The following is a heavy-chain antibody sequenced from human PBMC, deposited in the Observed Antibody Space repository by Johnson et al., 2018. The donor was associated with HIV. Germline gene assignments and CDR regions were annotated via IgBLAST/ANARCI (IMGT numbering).Heavy chain of an antibody. V-gene: IGHV3-66*01. CDR2: IYSGGST. CDR3: TTDPYGSGP. J-gene: IGHJ3*01. D-gene: IGHD3-10*01. Sequence: VQLVESGGGLVQPGGSLRLSCAASGFTVSSNYMSWVRQAPGKGLEWVSVIYSGGSTYYADSVKGRFTISRDDSKNTLYLQMNSLKTEDTAVYYCTTDPYGSGPWGQGTMVTVSS. CDR1: GFTVSSNY.